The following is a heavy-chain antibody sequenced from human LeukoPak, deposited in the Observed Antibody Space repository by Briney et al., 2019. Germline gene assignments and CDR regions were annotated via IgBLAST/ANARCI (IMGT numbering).Heavy chain of an antibody. Sequence: GGSLRLSCAASGYTVSSNYMTWVRQAPGKGLEWVSYISSSGSTIYYADSVKGRFTISRDNAKNSLYLQMNSLRAEDTAVYYCARDHHPKKYCSGGSCYSRPYYYYGMDVWGQGTTVTVSS. CDR1: GYTVSSNY. CDR2: ISSSGSTI. CDR3: ARDHHPKKYCSGGSCYSRPYYYYGMDV. J-gene: IGHJ6*02. D-gene: IGHD2-15*01. V-gene: IGHV3-11*01.